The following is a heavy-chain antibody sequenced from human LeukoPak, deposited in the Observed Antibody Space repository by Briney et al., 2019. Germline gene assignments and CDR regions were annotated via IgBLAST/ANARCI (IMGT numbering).Heavy chain of an antibody. CDR2: IIPIFGTA. CDR3: ARGYSSSWQDRYYFDY. D-gene: IGHD6-13*01. V-gene: IGHV1-69*01. CDR1: GGTFSSYA. Sequence: SVKVSCKASGGTFSSYAISWVRQAPGQGLEWMGGIIPIFGTANYAQKFQGRVTITADESTSTAYMELSSLRSEDTAVYYCARGYSSSWQDRYYFDYWGQGTLVTVSS. J-gene: IGHJ4*02.